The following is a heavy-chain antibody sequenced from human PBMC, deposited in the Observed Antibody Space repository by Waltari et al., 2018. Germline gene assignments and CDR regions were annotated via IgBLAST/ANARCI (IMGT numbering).Heavy chain of an antibody. J-gene: IGHJ3*02. V-gene: IGHV3-30-3*01. CDR3: ARSTVTTQNAFDI. CDR2: ISNDGSNK. Sequence: QVQLVESGGGVVQPGRSLRLPCAASGFTFRSYAMHWVRQAPGKGLEWGAVISNDGSNKYYADSVKGRFTISRDNSKNTLYLQMNSLRAEDTAVYYCARSTVTTQNAFDIWGQGTMVTVSS. CDR1: GFTFRSYA. D-gene: IGHD4-17*01.